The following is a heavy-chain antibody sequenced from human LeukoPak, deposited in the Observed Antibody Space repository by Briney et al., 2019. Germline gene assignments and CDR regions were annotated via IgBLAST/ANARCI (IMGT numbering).Heavy chain of an antibody. D-gene: IGHD6-19*01. Sequence: GRSLRLSCAASGFTFSSYGMHWVRQAPGKGLEWVAVIWYDGSNKYYADSVKGRFTISRDNSKNTLYLQMNSLRAEDTAVYYCARLHSDSSGWYPFDYWGQGTLVTVSS. CDR1: GFTFSSYG. CDR3: ARLHSDSSGWYPFDY. V-gene: IGHV3-33*01. J-gene: IGHJ4*02. CDR2: IWYDGSNK.